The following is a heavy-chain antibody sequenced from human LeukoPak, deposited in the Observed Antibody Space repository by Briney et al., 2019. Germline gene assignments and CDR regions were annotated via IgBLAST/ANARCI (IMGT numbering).Heavy chain of an antibody. V-gene: IGHV1-18*01. CDR1: GYTFSSYG. D-gene: IGHD5-12*01. Sequence: ASVKVSCKASGYTFSSYGITWVRQAPGQGLEWMGWISAYNHNTNTAQKLQARITMTTDTFTSTAYMELRSLRSDDTAVYYCARVTGSGYEYDYWGQGTLVTVSS. CDR2: ISAYNHNT. J-gene: IGHJ4*02. CDR3: ARVTGSGYEYDY.